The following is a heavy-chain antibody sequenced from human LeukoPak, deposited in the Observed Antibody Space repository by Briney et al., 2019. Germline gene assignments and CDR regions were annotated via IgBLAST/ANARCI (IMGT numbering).Heavy chain of an antibody. Sequence: PSETLSLTCTVSGGSISSYYWSWIRQPPGKGLEWIGYIYYSGSTNYNPSLKSRVTISVDTSKNQFSLTLSSVTAADTAVYYCARDLAGDATVVYYYYYYMDVWGKGTTVTVSS. CDR2: IYYSGST. D-gene: IGHD4-23*01. CDR1: GGSISSYY. J-gene: IGHJ6*03. V-gene: IGHV4-59*01. CDR3: ARDLAGDATVVYYYYYYMDV.